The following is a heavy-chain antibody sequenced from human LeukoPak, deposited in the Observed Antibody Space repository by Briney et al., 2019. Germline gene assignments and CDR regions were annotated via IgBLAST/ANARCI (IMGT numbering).Heavy chain of an antibody. J-gene: IGHJ4*02. CDR1: GFTFSSYW. D-gene: IGHD1-26*01. Sequence: GGSLRLSCAASGFTFSSYWMHWVRQAPGKELVWVSRITNDGTSTSHADSVKGRFATSRDNAKNTLHLQMNSLRAEDTAVYYCARGLTTTSADYWGQGTLVTVSS. CDR2: ITNDGTST. V-gene: IGHV3-74*01. CDR3: ARGLTTTSADY.